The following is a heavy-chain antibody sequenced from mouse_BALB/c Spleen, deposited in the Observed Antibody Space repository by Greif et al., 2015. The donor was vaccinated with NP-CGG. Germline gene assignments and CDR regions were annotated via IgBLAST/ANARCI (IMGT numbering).Heavy chain of an antibody. J-gene: IGHJ2*01. CDR1: GYTFTSSW. V-gene: IGHV1S130*01. D-gene: IGHD3-3*01. CDR2: IHPNSGNT. Sequence: QVQLQQPGSVPVRPGASVKLSCKASGYTFTSSWMHWAKQRPGQGLEWIGEIHPNSGNTNYNEKFKGKATLTVDTSSSTAYVDLSSLTSEDSAVYYCARGWYFDYWGQGTTLTVSS. CDR3: ARGWYFDY.